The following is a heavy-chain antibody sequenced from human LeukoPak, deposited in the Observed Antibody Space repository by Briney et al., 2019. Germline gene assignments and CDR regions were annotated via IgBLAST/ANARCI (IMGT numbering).Heavy chain of an antibody. Sequence: NPSETLSLTCTVSGGSISSSSYYWGWIRQPPGKGLEWIGTIYYSGSTDYNPSLKSRVTISVDTSKNQFSLKLSSVTAADTAVYYCARRSSSWPFDYWGQGTLVTVSS. J-gene: IGHJ4*02. CDR3: ARRSSSWPFDY. CDR2: IYYSGST. CDR1: GGSISSSSYY. D-gene: IGHD6-13*01. V-gene: IGHV4-39*01.